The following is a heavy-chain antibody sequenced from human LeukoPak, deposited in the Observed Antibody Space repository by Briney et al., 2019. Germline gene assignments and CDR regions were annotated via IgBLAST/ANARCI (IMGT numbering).Heavy chain of an antibody. CDR3: ARHALPRYASTQPFGA. V-gene: IGHV5-51*01. CDR2: IFPEDSDT. J-gene: IGHJ5*02. D-gene: IGHD2-2*01. CDR1: GDDFSRSW. Sequence: PGRSLKISCKVSGDDFSRSWIGWVRQVAGKGLDWMGIIFPEDSDTRYSPSFQGHVTFSADKSTNTAYLHWDSLRASGTAIYFCARHALPRYASTQPFGAWGQGTRVTVSS.